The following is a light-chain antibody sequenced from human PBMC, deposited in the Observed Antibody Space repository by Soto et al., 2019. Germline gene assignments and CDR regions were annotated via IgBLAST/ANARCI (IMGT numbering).Light chain of an antibody. CDR3: HQRNK. CDR1: QFLSSY. V-gene: IGKV3-11*01. J-gene: IGKJ5*01. CDR2: DTS. Sequence: EIGWTQSPATLSLSPGERATLSCRASQFLSSYLAWYQQIPGQPPRLLIYDTSNRVTGIPARFSGSRSGTDFTLTISSLEPEDFAVYFCHQRNKFGQGTRLEI.